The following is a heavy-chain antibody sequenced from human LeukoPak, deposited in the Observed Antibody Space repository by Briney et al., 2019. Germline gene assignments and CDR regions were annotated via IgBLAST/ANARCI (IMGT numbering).Heavy chain of an antibody. CDR2: MNPDSGNT. J-gene: IGHJ4*02. Sequence: ASVKVSCKASGYTFTSYDINWVRQATGQGLGWMGWMNPDSGNTGYAQRFQGRITLTRDTSINTAYMELSSLRSEDTAVYYCARNVPRTGDFYYWGQGTLVTVSS. CDR1: GYTFTSYD. CDR3: ARNVPRTGDFYY. D-gene: IGHD7-27*01. V-gene: IGHV1-8*01.